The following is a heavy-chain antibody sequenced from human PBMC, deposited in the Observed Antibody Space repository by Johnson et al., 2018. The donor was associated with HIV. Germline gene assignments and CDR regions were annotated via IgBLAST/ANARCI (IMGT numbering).Heavy chain of an antibody. CDR3: AKDTGGNAGSDAFDF. V-gene: IGHV3-11*04. D-gene: IGHD2-8*02. Sequence: QVQLVESGGGLVKPGGSLRLSCAASGFTFSDYYMSWIRQAPGKGLEWVSYISSSGSTIYYADSVKGRFPISRSNSKNTLYMQMNSLRNEDTAVYHCAKDTGGNAGSDAFDFWGQGTLVTVAS. CDR1: GFTFSDYY. J-gene: IGHJ3*01. CDR2: ISSSGSTI.